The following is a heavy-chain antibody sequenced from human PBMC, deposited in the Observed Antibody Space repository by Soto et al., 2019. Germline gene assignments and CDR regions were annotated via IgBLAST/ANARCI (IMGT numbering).Heavy chain of an antibody. CDR3: ARDSRITMVRGISFDS. CDR2: ISAYNGNT. D-gene: IGHD3-10*01. V-gene: IGHV1-18*04. Sequence: QVQLVQSGAEVKKPGASVKVSCKASGYTFTSYGITWVRQAPGQGLEWMGWISAYNGNTNYAQKLQGRVTMTTDTSTSTAYMELRSLRSDDTAVYYCARDSRITMVRGISFDSWGQGTLVTVSS. CDR1: GYTFTSYG. J-gene: IGHJ4*02.